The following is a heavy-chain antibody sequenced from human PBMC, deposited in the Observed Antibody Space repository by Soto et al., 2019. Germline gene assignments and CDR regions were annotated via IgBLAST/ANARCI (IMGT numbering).Heavy chain of an antibody. D-gene: IGHD6-19*01. CDR3: AKSGGWYDYLDY. J-gene: IGHJ4*02. CDR2: ISGSGGRT. V-gene: IGHV3-23*01. CDR1: GFTFSSYG. Sequence: PGGSLRLSCAASGFTFSSYGMNWVRQAPGKGLEWVSDISGSGGRTYYADSVKGRFTISRDNSKNTLYLQMNSLRAEDTAVYYCAKSGGWYDYLDYWGQGTQVTVSS.